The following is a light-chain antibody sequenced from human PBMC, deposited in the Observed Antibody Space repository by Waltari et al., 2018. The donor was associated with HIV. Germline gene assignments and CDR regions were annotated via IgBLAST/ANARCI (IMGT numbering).Light chain of an antibody. CDR2: GVS. V-gene: IGKV3-15*01. Sequence: EIVMTQSPATLSVSPGERATLSCRASQSVSSNLAWYQQKPGQAPRLLIYGVSTRATGIPARFSGSGSGTEFTLTISSLQSEDFAVYYCQQYNNWFWTFGQGTKVEIK. CDR3: QQYNNWFWT. J-gene: IGKJ1*01. CDR1: QSVSSN.